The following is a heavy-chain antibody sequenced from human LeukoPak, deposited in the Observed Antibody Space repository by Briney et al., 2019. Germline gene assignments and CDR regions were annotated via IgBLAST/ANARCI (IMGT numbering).Heavy chain of an antibody. CDR3: ATVLAEAPGYYFDY. D-gene: IGHD6-13*01. CDR2: FDPEDGET. CDR1: GYTLTELS. V-gene: IGHV1-24*01. J-gene: IGHJ4*02. Sequence: GSVKVSCKVTGYTLTELSMHWVRQAPGKGLEWMGGFDPEDGETIYAQKFQGRVTMTEDTSTDTAYMELSSLRSEDTAAYYCATVLAEAPGYYFDYWGQGTLVTVSS.